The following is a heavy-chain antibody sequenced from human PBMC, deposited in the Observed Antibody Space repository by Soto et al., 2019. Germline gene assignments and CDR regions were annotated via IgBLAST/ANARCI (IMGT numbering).Heavy chain of an antibody. CDR1: GFTFFSYG. Sequence: GSLRLSCAASGFTFFSYGMHWVRQAPGKGLGWVAVISYDGSNKYYGDSVKGRFTISRDNSKNTLYLQMNSLRADDTAVYYCAKDRAGDIYVAARSGLDYWGQGTLVTVSS. V-gene: IGHV3-30*18. CDR3: AKDRAGDIYVAARSGLDY. D-gene: IGHD3-3*01. CDR2: ISYDGSNK. J-gene: IGHJ4*02.